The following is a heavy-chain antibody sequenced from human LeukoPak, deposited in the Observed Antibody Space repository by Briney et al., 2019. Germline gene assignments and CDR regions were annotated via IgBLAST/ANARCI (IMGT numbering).Heavy chain of an antibody. V-gene: IGHV5-10-1*01. CDR3: ARLDSGPFDYFDY. J-gene: IGHJ4*02. Sequence: GESLKISCKGSGYSFTSYWISWVRQTPGKGLEWMGRIDPSDSYTNYSPSFQGHVTISADKSISTAYLQWSSLKASDTAMYYCARLDSGPFDYFDYWGQGTLVTVSS. CDR1: GYSFTSYW. CDR2: IDPSDSYT. D-gene: IGHD5-12*01.